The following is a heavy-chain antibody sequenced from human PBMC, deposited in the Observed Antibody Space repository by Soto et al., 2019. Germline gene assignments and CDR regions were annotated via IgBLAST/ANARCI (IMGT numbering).Heavy chain of an antibody. Sequence: GGSLRLSCAASGFTFSSYEMNWVRQAPGEGLEWVSYISSSGSTIYYADSVKGRFTISRDNAKNSLYLQMNSLRAEDTAVYYRARLYSSGWIDAFDIWGQGTMVTVSS. CDR2: ISSSGSTI. V-gene: IGHV3-48*03. J-gene: IGHJ3*02. CDR3: ARLYSSGWIDAFDI. CDR1: GFTFSSYE. D-gene: IGHD6-19*01.